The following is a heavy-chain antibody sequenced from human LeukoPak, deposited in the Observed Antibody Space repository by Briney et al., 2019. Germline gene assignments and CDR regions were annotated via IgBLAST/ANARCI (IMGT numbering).Heavy chain of an antibody. CDR1: GYTFTSYD. J-gene: IGHJ4*02. CDR3: ARGFNSGWFDFDY. Sequence: GASVKVSCKASGYTFTSYDINWVRQATGQGLEWMGWMNPISGNTGYAQKFQGRVTMTRNTSISTAYTELSSLRSEDTAVYYCARGFNSGWFDFDYWGQGTLVTVSS. V-gene: IGHV1-8*01. D-gene: IGHD6-19*01. CDR2: MNPISGNT.